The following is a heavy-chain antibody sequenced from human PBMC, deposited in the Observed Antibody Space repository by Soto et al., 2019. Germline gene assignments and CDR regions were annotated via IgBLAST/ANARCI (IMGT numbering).Heavy chain of an antibody. J-gene: IGHJ4*02. CDR2: VSVSNGHT. CDR1: GYTFTASG. D-gene: IGHD4-17*01. Sequence: QVQLVQSGAEVKKPGASLKVSCKPSGYTFTASGIAWVRQAPGQGLEWMGWVSVSNGHTECLQKFVGRVAMTTDTSAETAYLELRSMRSDDAVVYYCARCDDYGASDQYHFDNRGQGTLVTVSS. V-gene: IGHV1-18*01. CDR3: ARCDDYGASDQYHFDN.